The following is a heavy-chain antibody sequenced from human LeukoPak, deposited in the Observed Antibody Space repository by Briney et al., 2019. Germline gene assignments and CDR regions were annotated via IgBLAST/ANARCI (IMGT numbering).Heavy chain of an antibody. V-gene: IGHV4-59*01. CDR3: AREGYDSSGIDY. CDR2: IYYSGST. J-gene: IGHJ4*02. D-gene: IGHD3-22*01. Sequence: LIGYIYYSGSTNYNPSLKSRVTISVDTSKNQFSLKLSSVTAADTAVYYCAREGYDSSGIDYWGQGTLVTVSS.